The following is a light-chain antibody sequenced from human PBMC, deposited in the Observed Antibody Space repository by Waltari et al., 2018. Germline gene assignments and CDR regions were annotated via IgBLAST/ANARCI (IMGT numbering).Light chain of an antibody. V-gene: IGLV3-1*01. CDR2: EDN. Sequence: SFELTQPPSLSVSPGQTAIFTCSGDNFGAKYPSWYQRRPGQSPVLVIYEDNKRPSGIPERFSGSNSGNTATLTITGTQTTDEADYYCQAWDSSTLWVFGGGTKLTVL. J-gene: IGLJ3*02. CDR1: NFGAKY. CDR3: QAWDSSTLWV.